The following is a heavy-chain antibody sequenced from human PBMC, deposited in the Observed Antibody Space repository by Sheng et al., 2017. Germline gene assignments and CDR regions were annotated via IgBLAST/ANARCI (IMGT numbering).Heavy chain of an antibody. CDR3: ARRGSELLWFSKAYYYYYMDV. D-gene: IGHD3-10*01. V-gene: IGHV3-7*01. CDR1: GFTFSSYW. Sequence: EVQLVESGGGLVQPGGSLRLSCAASGFTFSSYWMSWVRQAPGKGLEWVANIKQDGSEKYYVDSVKGRFTISRDNAKNSLYLQMNSLRAEDTAVYYCARRGSELLWFSKAYYYYYMDVWGKGTTVTVSS. J-gene: IGHJ6*03. CDR2: IKQDGSEK.